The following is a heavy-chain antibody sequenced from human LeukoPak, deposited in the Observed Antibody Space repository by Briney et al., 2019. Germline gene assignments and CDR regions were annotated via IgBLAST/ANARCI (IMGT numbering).Heavy chain of an antibody. CDR2: VHYSGGT. J-gene: IGHJ4*02. CDR3: ARLDGSGYYGIDN. CDR1: GGSFTTNNYF. V-gene: IGHV4-39*01. Sequence: SETLSLTCTVSGGSFTTNNYFWGWIRQPPGKGLEWIGAVHYSGGTSYKPSLKSRVTMSVDTSKKQFSLKVTSMTATDTAVYYCARLDGSGYYGIDNWGQGTLVTVSS. D-gene: IGHD3-22*01.